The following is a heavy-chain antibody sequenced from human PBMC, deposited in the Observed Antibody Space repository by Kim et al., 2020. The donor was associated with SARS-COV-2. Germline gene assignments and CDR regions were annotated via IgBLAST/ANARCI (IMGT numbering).Heavy chain of an antibody. J-gene: IGHJ4*02. D-gene: IGHD3-10*01. Sequence: GGSLRLSCTASGFTFSNYAMTWVRQAPGKGLEWVSTIGTTSGSTYYAESVQGRFASSRDNSKNALFLQMNSLRAEDTAVYYCAKDGLSSGSYHNVWGQGTLVTVYS. CDR2: IGTTSGST. CDR3: AKDGLSSGSYHNV. CDR1: GFTFSNYA. V-gene: IGHV3-23*01.